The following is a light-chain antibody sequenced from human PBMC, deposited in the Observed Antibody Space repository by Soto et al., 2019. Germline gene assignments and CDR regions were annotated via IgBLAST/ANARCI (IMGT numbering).Light chain of an antibody. V-gene: IGKV3-15*01. CDR1: QSVSSN. J-gene: IGKJ1*01. CDR2: GAS. CDR3: QQYNNWART. Sequence: EIVMTQSPATLSVSPGDRATLSCRASQSVSSNIAWYQQTPGQAPRLLIYGASTRGTGIPARFSGSGSGTDFTLTISRLQSEDFAVYYCQQYNNWARTFGQGTKVEIK.